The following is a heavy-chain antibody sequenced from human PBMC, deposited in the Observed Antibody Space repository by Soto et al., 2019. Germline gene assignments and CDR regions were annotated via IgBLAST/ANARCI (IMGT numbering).Heavy chain of an antibody. D-gene: IGHD1-1*01. V-gene: IGHV3-23*01. CDR1: GFTFSSYA. Sequence: GGSLRLSCAASGFTFSSYAMSWVRQAPGKGLEWVSAISGSGGSTYYADSVKGRFTISRDNSKNTLYLQMNSLRAEDTAVYYCAKGPRTTGTTAYYYYGMDVWGQGTTVTVSS. J-gene: IGHJ6*02. CDR2: ISGSGGST. CDR3: AKGPRTTGTTAYYYYGMDV.